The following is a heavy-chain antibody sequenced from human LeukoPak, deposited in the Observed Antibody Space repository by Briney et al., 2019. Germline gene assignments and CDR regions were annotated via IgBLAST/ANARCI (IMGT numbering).Heavy chain of an antibody. Sequence: SETLSITCTVSGGSISSYYWSWIRQPPGKGLEWIGYIYYSGSTNCNPSLKSRVTISVDTSKNQFSLKLSSVTAADTAVYYCARVAAAGNDYWGQGTLVTVSS. J-gene: IGHJ4*02. V-gene: IGHV4-59*01. CDR3: ARVAAAGNDY. CDR1: GGSISSYY. CDR2: IYYSGST. D-gene: IGHD6-13*01.